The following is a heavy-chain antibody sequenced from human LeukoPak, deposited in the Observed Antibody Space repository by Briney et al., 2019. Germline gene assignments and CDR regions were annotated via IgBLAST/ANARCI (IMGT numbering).Heavy chain of an antibody. Sequence: ASVEVSCKASGGTFRSYAITWVRQAPGQGLEWMGRIIPMYGTTSYAQRFQGRVTITTDESTSTAYMELSSLRSEDTAVYYCAKSGTYSTGWSYFDYWGQGTLVTVSS. CDR1: GGTFRSYA. CDR2: IIPMYGTT. V-gene: IGHV1-69*05. CDR3: AKSGTYSTGWSYFDY. J-gene: IGHJ4*02. D-gene: IGHD6-19*01.